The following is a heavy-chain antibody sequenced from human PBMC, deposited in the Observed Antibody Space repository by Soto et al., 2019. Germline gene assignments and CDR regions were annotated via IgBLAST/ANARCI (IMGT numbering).Heavy chain of an antibody. J-gene: IGHJ6*02. CDR2: IKQDESEK. V-gene: IGHV3-7*01. CDR1: GFSFSSYW. CDR3: ARQAGDYYYCMDV. Sequence: PGGSLRLSCVDSGFSFSSYWMSWVRQAPGKGLEWVANIKQDESEKYYVDSVKGRFTISRDNAKNSLYLQMNSLRAEDMVLYYCARQAGDYYYCMDVWGQGTTVTVSS. D-gene: IGHD3-10*01.